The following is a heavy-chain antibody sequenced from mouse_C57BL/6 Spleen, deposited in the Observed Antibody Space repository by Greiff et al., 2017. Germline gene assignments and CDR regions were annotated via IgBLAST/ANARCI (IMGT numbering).Heavy chain of an antibody. V-gene: IGHV3-6*01. J-gene: IGHJ2*01. CDR2: ISYDGSN. CDR3: ARWDGSSYGDY. CDR1: GYSITSGYY. Sequence: EVKLQESGPGLVKPSQFLSLTCSVTGYSITSGYYWNGIRQFPGNKLEWMGYISYDGSNNYNPYLKNRISITRDTSKNQFFLKLNSVTTEDTATYYCARWDGSSYGDYWGQGTTLTVSS. D-gene: IGHD1-1*01.